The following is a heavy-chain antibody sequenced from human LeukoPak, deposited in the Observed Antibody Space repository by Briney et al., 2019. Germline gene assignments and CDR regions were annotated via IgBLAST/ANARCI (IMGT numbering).Heavy chain of an antibody. CDR1: GFSFNCYG. CDR3: TNYLMPVFTSGLSLSY. D-gene: IGHD6-19*01. Sequence: GGSLRLSCEGSGFSFNCYGMSWGGQAPGKGLEWVAVTGGSDDNTHYADSVKGGFSISRDTSEKRLFLQMNCLPPTRSDLSFCTNYLMPVFTSGLSLSYWGQGTLVTVSS. J-gene: IGHJ4*02. CDR2: TGGSDDNT. V-gene: IGHV3-23*01.